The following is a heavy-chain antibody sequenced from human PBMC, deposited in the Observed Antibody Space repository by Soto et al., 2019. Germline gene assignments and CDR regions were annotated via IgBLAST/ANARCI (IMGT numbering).Heavy chain of an antibody. V-gene: IGHV3-30*18. Sequence: PGGSLRLSCAASGFAFRSYAMHWVRQAPGKGLEWVGVISYDGGNIYYADSVKGRFTISRDNSKNTLYVQVNSLRPEDTAVYYCAKGILSATIGPYAMDVWGQGTTVTVSS. CDR2: ISYDGGNI. J-gene: IGHJ6*02. CDR1: GFAFRSYA. CDR3: AKGILSATIGPYAMDV. D-gene: IGHD3-16*01.